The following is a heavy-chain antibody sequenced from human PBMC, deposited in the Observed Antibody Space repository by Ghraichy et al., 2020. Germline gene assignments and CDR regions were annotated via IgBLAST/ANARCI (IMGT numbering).Heavy chain of an antibody. CDR2: INPNSGGT. CDR3: ARGVVVTTTPGAFDI. J-gene: IGHJ3*02. Sequence: ASVKVSCKASGYTFTGYYMHWVRQAPGQGLEWMGRINPNSGGTNYAQKFQGRVTMTRDTSISTAYMELSRLRSDDTAVYYCARGVVVTTTPGAFDIWGQGTMVTVSS. CDR1: GYTFTGYY. D-gene: IGHD2-21*02. V-gene: IGHV1-2*06.